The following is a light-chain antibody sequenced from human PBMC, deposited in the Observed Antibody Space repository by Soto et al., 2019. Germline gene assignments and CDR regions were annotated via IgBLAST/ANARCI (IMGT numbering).Light chain of an antibody. CDR2: DAS. J-gene: IGKJ1*01. CDR3: QHTRT. Sequence: DFEMTQSPSTLSASVGDRVSITCRASQNINNWVAWYQQKPGKAPKFLIYDASTLQRGVPSRFSGSGFGTEFSLTISSLQPDDFESYYCQHTRTFGKGTKVEIK. V-gene: IGKV1-5*01. CDR1: QNINNW.